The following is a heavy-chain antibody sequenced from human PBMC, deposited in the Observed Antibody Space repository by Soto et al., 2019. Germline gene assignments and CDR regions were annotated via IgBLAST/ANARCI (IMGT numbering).Heavy chain of an antibody. Sequence: SETLSLTCTVSGGSISSYYWSWIRQPPWKGLEWIGYIYYSGGTNYNPSLKSRVTISVDTSKNQFSLKLSSVTAADTAVYYCARGLYYDILTGLDYWGQGTLVTVSS. J-gene: IGHJ4*02. CDR2: IYYSGGT. V-gene: IGHV4-59*01. CDR1: GGSISSYY. D-gene: IGHD3-9*01. CDR3: ARGLYYDILTGLDY.